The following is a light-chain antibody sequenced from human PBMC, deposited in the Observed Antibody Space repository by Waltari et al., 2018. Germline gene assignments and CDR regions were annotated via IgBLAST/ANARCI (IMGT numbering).Light chain of an antibody. CDR2: NNN. Sequence: QSVLPQPPSASGTPGQRVTISCSGSYPNIGSNTFNWYQQLPGTAPTLLIYNNNLRPSGVPDRFSGSKSGTSASLAITGLQSEDEADYYCAAWDDSLSGSYVFGTGTKVTVL. V-gene: IGLV1-44*01. CDR3: AAWDDSLSGSYV. CDR1: YPNIGSNT. J-gene: IGLJ1*01.